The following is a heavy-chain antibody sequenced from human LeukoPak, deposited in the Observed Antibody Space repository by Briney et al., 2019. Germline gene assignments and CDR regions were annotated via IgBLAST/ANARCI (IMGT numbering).Heavy chain of an antibody. V-gene: IGHV3-53*01. CDR2: IYSGGST. CDR1: GFTVSSNY. Sequence: AGGSLRLSCAASGFTVSSNYMSWVRQAPGKGLEWVSVIYSGGSTYYADSVKGRFTISRDNSKNTLYLQMNSLRAEDTAVYYCAKDTRLPKGFDYWGQGTLVTVSS. J-gene: IGHJ4*02. D-gene: IGHD4-11*01. CDR3: AKDTRLPKGFDY.